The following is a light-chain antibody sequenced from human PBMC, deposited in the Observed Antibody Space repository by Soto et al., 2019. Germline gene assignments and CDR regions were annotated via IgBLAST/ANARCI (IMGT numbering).Light chain of an antibody. CDR1: SSDVGGYNY. J-gene: IGLJ2*01. CDR2: EVN. V-gene: IGLV2-8*01. CDR3: SPYGGGNLYVV. Sequence: QSALTQPPSASGSPGQSVTISCTGTSSDVGGYNYVSWYQQHPGKAPKLMIYEVNKRPSGVPNRFSGSKSGNTASLTVSGLQAEDEADYYCSPYGGGNLYVVFGGGTKLTVL.